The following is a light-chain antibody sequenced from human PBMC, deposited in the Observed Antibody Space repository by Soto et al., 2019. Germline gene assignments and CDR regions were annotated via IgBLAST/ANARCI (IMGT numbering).Light chain of an antibody. J-gene: IGKJ1*01. CDR1: HSISSW. CDR3: QQYNSYWT. CDR2: AAS. Sequence: DVQVTQSPSTLSASVGDRVTITCRASHSISSWLAWYQQKPGKAPNLLIYAASTLESGVPSRFSGSGSGTEFTLTISSLQPDDFATYYCQQYNSYWTFGQGTKVDIK. V-gene: IGKV1-5*01.